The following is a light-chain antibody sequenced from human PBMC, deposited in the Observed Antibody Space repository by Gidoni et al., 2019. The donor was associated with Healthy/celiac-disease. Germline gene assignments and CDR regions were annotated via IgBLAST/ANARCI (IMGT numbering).Light chain of an antibody. J-gene: IGLJ1*01. CDR1: SSDVGSYNY. CDR2: EVS. V-gene: IGLV2-14*01. CDR3: SSYSSSTTLV. Sequence: QSALTQPASVSGSPGQSITISCTGTSSDVGSYNYVSWYQQHPGKAPRLMIYEVSNRPSAVSNRFSGPKSGNTASLTISGLQTEDEADYYCSSYSSSTTLVFGIGTKVTVL.